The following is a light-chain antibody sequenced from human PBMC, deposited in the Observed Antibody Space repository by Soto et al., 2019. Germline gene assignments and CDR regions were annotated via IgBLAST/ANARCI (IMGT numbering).Light chain of an antibody. J-gene: IGLJ3*02. CDR1: SSDVGGYNY. V-gene: IGLV2-11*01. CDR3: CSYAGSYTFGV. Sequence: QSALTQPRSVSGSPGQSVTISCTGTSSDVGGYNYVSWYQQHPGKAPKLMIYDVSKRPSGVPDRFSGSKSDNTASPTISGLQAEDEADYYCCSYAGSYTFGVFGGGTKLTVL. CDR2: DVS.